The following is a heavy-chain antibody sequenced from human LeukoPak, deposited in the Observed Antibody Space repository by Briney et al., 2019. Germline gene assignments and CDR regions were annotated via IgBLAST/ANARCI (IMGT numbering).Heavy chain of an antibody. D-gene: IGHD5-12*01. CDR1: GYTFTGYY. Sequence: GASVKVSCKASGYTFTGYYMHWVRQAPGQGREWMGWIDPNSGGTNYAQKFQGRVTMTRDTSISTAYMELSRLRSDDTAVYYCARGLNSGYDYSVFGYWGQGTLVTVSS. CDR2: IDPNSGGT. V-gene: IGHV1-2*02. J-gene: IGHJ4*02. CDR3: ARGLNSGYDYSVFGY.